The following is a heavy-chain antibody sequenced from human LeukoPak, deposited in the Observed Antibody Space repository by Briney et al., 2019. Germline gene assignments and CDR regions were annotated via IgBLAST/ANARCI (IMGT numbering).Heavy chain of an antibody. D-gene: IGHD1-7*01. Sequence: GASVKVSCKASGYTFTSYDINWVRQATGQGLEWMGWMNPNSGNTGYAQKFQGRVTITGNTSISTAYMELSSLRSEDTAVYYCARARTTLYYMDVWGKGTTVTVSS. CDR2: MNPNSGNT. CDR1: GYTFTSYD. J-gene: IGHJ6*03. V-gene: IGHV1-8*03. CDR3: ARARTTLYYMDV.